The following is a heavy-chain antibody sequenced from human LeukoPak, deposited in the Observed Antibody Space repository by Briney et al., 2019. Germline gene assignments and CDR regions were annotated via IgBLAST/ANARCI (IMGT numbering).Heavy chain of an antibody. D-gene: IGHD3-22*01. CDR2: INPNSGGT. Sequence: GASVKVSCKASGYTFTSYDINWVRQATGQGLEWMGWINPNSGGTNYAQKFQGRVTMTRDTSISTAYMELSRLRSDDTAVYYCARDRNMIVPTTGIDYWGQGTLVTVSS. V-gene: IGHV1-2*02. J-gene: IGHJ4*02. CDR1: GYTFTSYD. CDR3: ARDRNMIVPTTGIDY.